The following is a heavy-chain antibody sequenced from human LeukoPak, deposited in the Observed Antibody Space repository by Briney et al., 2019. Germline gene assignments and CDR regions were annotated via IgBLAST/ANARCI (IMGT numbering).Heavy chain of an antibody. CDR2: INHSGGT. CDR3: ARVLKTKLAIVKNWYFDL. Sequence: SETLSLTCAVYGGSFSGYSWSWIRQPSGKGLEWIGEINHSGGTNYNPSLKSRVTMSVDTSNNQFSLNLNSLTPADTAVYYCARVLKTKLAIVKNWYFDLWGRGTLVTVSS. V-gene: IGHV4-34*01. CDR1: GGSFSGYS. D-gene: IGHD1-1*01. J-gene: IGHJ2*01.